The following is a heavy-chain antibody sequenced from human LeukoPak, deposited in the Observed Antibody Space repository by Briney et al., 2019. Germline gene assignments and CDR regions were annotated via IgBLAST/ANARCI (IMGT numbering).Heavy chain of an antibody. CDR3: ASRKRNYYYGMDV. CDR1: GGSISSSSYY. J-gene: IGHJ6*02. Sequence: SETLSLTCTVSGGSISSSSYYWGWIRQPPGKGLKWIGSIYHSGSTYYNPSLKSRVTISVDTSKNQFSLKLSSVTAADTAVYYCASRKRNYYYGMDVWGQGTTVTVSS. D-gene: IGHD1-14*01. CDR2: IYHSGST. V-gene: IGHV4-39*07.